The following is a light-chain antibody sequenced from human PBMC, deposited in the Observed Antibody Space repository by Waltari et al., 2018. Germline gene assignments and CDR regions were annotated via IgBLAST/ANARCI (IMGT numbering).Light chain of an antibody. V-gene: IGLV2-11*01. CDR1: SSDVGVYNY. CDR3: CSYAGSYSWV. CDR2: DVA. Sequence: QSALTQPRSVSGSPGPSVTFSCTGTSSDVGVYNYVTWYQQHPGKAPQLMIYDVAKRPSGVPDRFSGSKSDNTASLTISGLQAEDEADYYCCSYAGSYSWVFGGGTKLTVL. J-gene: IGLJ3*02.